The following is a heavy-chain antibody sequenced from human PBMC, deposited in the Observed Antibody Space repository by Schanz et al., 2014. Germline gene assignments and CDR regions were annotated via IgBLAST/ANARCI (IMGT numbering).Heavy chain of an antibody. D-gene: IGHD2-8*01. CDR1: GFSFSTYA. J-gene: IGHJ4*02. CDR2: ISGRGDST. CDR3: ASLYDREYFDY. Sequence: VQLVESGGGLAQPGGSLRLSCAASGFSFSTYAMNWVRQAPGKGLEWVSLISGRGDSTHYADSVKGRFTISRDNSRKTLSLQMNSLRAEDTAVYYCASLYDREYFDYWGQGTLVTVSS. V-gene: IGHV3-23*04.